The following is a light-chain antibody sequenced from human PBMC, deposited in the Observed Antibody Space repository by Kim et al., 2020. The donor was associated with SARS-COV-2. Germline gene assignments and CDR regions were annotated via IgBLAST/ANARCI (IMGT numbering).Light chain of an antibody. Sequence: IQLTQSPSSLSASVGDRVTITCRATQDIDNYVAWYQQKPGKAPNLLISAASTLQSGVPSRFSGSGSGTDFALTINSLQPEDFAAYYCQYLKNYPLTFGQGTRREMK. J-gene: IGKJ5*01. CDR1: QDIDNY. CDR2: AAS. CDR3: QYLKNYPLT. V-gene: IGKV1-9*01.